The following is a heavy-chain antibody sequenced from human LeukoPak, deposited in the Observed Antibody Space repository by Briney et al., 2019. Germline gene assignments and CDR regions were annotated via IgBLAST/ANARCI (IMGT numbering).Heavy chain of an antibody. CDR1: EFCVTTYY. CDR2: IYSGGTT. Sequence: GGSLRLSCVVSEFCVTTYYMHWVRQAPGKGLEWVSVIYSGGTTYYAVSVAGRFTISRDHYKNTVYLQMNSLRAEDTAVYYCARGAGNYEGDDAFDVWGQGTLVTVSS. D-gene: IGHD3-22*01. V-gene: IGHV3-66*01. J-gene: IGHJ3*01. CDR3: ARGAGNYEGDDAFDV.